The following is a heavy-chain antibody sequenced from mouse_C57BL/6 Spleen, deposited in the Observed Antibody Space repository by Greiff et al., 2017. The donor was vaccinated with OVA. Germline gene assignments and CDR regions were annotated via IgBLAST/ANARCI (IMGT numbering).Heavy chain of an antibody. CDR3: ARENYGSSYEAMDY. CDR2: IYPSDSET. V-gene: IGHV1-61*01. Sequence: QVQLQQPGAELVRPGSSVKLSCKASGYTFTSSWMDWVKQRPGQGLEWIGNIYPSDSETHYNQKFKDKATLTVDKSSSTAYMQLSSLTSEDSAVYYCARENYGSSYEAMDYWGQGTSVTVSS. CDR1: GYTFTSSW. J-gene: IGHJ4*01. D-gene: IGHD1-1*01.